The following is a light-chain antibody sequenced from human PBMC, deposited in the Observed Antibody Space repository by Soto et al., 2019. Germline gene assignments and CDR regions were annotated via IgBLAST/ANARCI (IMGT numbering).Light chain of an antibody. Sequence: QPVLTQPASVSASRGQSSTISCTGTSSDVPGSNSVSWYQQHPGKAPILIIFDVFKRHSGVSDRFSASKSGNTASLTISGLQAEDEADYQCSSYITSAIVVFGGRTKVTVL. CDR3: SSYITSAIVV. J-gene: IGLJ2*01. V-gene: IGLV2-14*01. CDR1: SSDVPGSNS. CDR2: DVF.